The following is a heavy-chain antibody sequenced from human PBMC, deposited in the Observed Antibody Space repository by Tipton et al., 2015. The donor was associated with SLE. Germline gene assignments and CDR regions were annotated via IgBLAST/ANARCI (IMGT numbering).Heavy chain of an antibody. CDR3: AREVDGTVKAFDI. CDR1: GGTFSSYA. CDR2: IIPIFGTA. J-gene: IGHJ3*02. Sequence: QLVQSGPEVKKPGSSVKVSCKASGGTFSSYAISWVRQAPGQGLEWMGGIIPIFGTANYAQKFQGRVTITADESTSTAYMELSSLRSEDTAMYYCAREVDGTVKAFDIWGQGTMVTVSS. D-gene: IGHD4-17*01. V-gene: IGHV1-69*01.